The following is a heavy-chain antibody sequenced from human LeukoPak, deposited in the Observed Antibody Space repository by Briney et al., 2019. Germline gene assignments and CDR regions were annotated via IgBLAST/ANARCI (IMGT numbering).Heavy chain of an antibody. V-gene: IGHV4-39*07. D-gene: IGHD3-22*01. CDR1: GGSISSSSYY. Sequence: PSETLSLTCTVSGGSISSSSYYWSWIRQPPGKGLEWIGEINHSGSTNYNPSLKSRVTISVDTSKNQFSLKLSSVTAADTAAYYCASRRVTYYYDSSGYYYGSPGRYFDYWGQGTLVTVSS. CDR2: INHSGST. J-gene: IGHJ4*02. CDR3: ASRRVTYYYDSSGYYYGSPGRYFDY.